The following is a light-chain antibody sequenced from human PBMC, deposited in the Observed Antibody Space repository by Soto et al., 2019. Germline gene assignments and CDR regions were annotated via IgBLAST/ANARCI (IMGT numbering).Light chain of an antibody. J-gene: IGLJ2*01. CDR1: SSDVGSYNL. V-gene: IGLV2-23*01. Sequence: QSVLTQPASVSGSPGQSITISGTGTSSDVGSYNLVSWYQQHPGKAPKLMIYEGSKRPSGVSNRFSGSKSGNTASLTISGLQAEDEADYYCCSYAGTDVVFGGGTKLTVL. CDR2: EGS. CDR3: CSYAGTDVV.